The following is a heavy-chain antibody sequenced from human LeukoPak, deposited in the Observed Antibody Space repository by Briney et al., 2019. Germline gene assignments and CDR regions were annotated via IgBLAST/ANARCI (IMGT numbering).Heavy chain of an antibody. CDR2: ISSSSSTI. CDR1: GFTFSTYS. D-gene: IGHD3-22*01. V-gene: IGHV3-48*01. Sequence: GGSLRLSCAASGFTFSTYSMNWVRQAPGKGLEWVSYISSSSSTIYYAGSVKGRFTISRDNAKNSLYLQMNSLRAEDTAVYYCARGSTYYDSSGQVPFDYWGQGTLVTVSS. CDR3: ARGSTYYDSSGQVPFDY. J-gene: IGHJ4*02.